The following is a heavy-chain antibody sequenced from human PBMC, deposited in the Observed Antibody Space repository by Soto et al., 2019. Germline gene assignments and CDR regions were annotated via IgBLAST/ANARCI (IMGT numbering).Heavy chain of an antibody. CDR2: INTSGGST. D-gene: IGHD2-2*01. V-gene: IGHV1-46*01. Sequence: QVQLVQSGAEVKKPGASVKVSCKASGYTFTSYYMHWVRQAPGQGLEWMGIINTSGGSTSYAQKCQGRDTMPRDTSTSKVYMELSSLRSEDTAVYYCAREERIVVVPAAMFSYYYYGMDVWGQGTTVTVSS. CDR3: AREERIVVVPAAMFSYYYYGMDV. CDR1: GYTFTSYY. J-gene: IGHJ6*02.